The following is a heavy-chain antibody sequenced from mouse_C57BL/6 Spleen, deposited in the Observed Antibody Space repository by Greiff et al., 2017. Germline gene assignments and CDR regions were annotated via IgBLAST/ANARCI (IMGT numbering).Heavy chain of an antibody. Sequence: QVQLKQPGAELVRPGSSVKLSCKASGYTFTSYWMHWVKQRPIQGLEWIGNIDPSDSETHYNQKFKDKATLTVDKSSSTAYMQLSSLTSEDSAVYYCAREDYDYGKFAYWGQGTLVTVSA. CDR2: IDPSDSET. CDR1: GYTFTSYW. D-gene: IGHD2-4*01. CDR3: AREDYDYGKFAY. J-gene: IGHJ3*01. V-gene: IGHV1-52*01.